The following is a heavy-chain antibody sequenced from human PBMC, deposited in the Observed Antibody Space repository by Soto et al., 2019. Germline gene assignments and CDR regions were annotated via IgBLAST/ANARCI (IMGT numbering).Heavy chain of an antibody. CDR1: GFTFSGYG. V-gene: IGHV3-30*18. D-gene: IGHD4-4*01. CDR2: ISYDGSNK. Sequence: GGSLRLSCAASGFTFSGYGMHWVRQAPGKGLEWVAVISYDGSNKYYADSVKGRFTISRDNSKNTLYLQMNSLRAEDTAVYYCAKDDAVTTWGPWFDPWGQGTLVTVSS. CDR3: AKDDAVTTWGPWFDP. J-gene: IGHJ5*02.